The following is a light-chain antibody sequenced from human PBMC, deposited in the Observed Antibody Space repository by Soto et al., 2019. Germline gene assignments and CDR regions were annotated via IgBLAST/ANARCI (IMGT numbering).Light chain of an antibody. Sequence: DIQMTQSPSTLSASVGDRVTITCRASQSISSWLAWYQQKPGKAPKLLIYDASSLESGVPSRFSGSGSGTEVTLTISSLQPDDFAPYYCQQYNSYPLTFGQGTRLEMK. J-gene: IGKJ5*01. CDR2: DAS. CDR1: QSISSW. V-gene: IGKV1-5*01. CDR3: QQYNSYPLT.